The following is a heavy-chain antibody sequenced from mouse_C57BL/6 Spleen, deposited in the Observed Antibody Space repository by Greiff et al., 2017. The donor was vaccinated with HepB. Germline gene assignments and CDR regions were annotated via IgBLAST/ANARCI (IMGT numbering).Heavy chain of an antibody. Sequence: VQLQQPGAELVKPGASVKLSCKASGYTFTSYWMHWVKQRPGRGLEWIGRIDPNSGGTKYNEKFKSKATLTVDKPSSTAYMQLSSLTSEDSAVYCCARVPSFYYDYEGFAYWGQGTLVTVSA. CDR3: ARVPSFYYDYEGFAY. CDR2: IDPNSGGT. J-gene: IGHJ3*01. D-gene: IGHD2-4*01. V-gene: IGHV1-72*01. CDR1: GYTFTSYW.